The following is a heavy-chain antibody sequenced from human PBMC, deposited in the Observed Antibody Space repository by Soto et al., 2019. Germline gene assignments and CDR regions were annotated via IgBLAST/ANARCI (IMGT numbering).Heavy chain of an antibody. CDR3: WRVLNPVRGVRGVINY. Sequence: QVQLVQSGAEVKKPGASVNVSCQASGYTFTSYYIHWVRQAPGQGLEWTGIINPGSGTTTYAPKFQGSVTITWDTSKRTVYMELSSLRSEDTAEYYCWRVLNPVRGVRGVINYWGQGTLVSVSS. CDR2: INPGSGTT. J-gene: IGHJ4*02. V-gene: IGHV1-46*01. D-gene: IGHD3-10*01. CDR1: GYTFTSYY.